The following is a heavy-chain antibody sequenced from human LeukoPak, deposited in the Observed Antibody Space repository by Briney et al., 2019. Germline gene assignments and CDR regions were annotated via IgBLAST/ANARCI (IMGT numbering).Heavy chain of an antibody. V-gene: IGHV1-24*01. D-gene: IGHD6-6*01. CDR2: FDPEDGET. Sequence: ASVKVSCKVSGYTLTELSMHWVRQAPGKGLEWMGGFDPEDGETIYAQKFQGRVTMTEDTSTDTAYMELSSLRSEDTAVYYCASSEYGSSSLDYWGQGTLVTVSS. CDR1: GYTLTELS. CDR3: ASSEYGSSSLDY. J-gene: IGHJ4*02.